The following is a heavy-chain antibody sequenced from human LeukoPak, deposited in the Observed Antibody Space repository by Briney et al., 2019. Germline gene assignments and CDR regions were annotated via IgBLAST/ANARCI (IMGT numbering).Heavy chain of an antibody. CDR2: PSGGGDST. J-gene: IGHJ4*02. Sequence: GGSLRLYRAASGFTFSSYAMTWVRQAPGKGLEWVSGPSGGGDSTYYADSVKGRFTISRDNSKKTLSLQMNNLRAEDTAIYYCAKTRKYRYSPFDYWGQGTLVTVSS. CDR1: GFTFSSYA. V-gene: IGHV3-23*01. D-gene: IGHD5-18*01. CDR3: AKTRKYRYSPFDY.